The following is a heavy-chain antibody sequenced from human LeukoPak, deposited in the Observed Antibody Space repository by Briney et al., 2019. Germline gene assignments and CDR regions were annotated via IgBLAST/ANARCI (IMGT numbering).Heavy chain of an antibody. J-gene: IGHJ4*02. CDR1: GFTFSTYA. Sequence: GGSLRLSCAASGFTFSTYAVNWVRQAPGKGLEWVANINQDGSDKSYVDSVKGRFTISRDNAKNSLYLEMNSLRAEDTALYYCVRDQGAAGDYWGQGTLVIVSS. D-gene: IGHD6-13*01. CDR3: VRDQGAAGDY. V-gene: IGHV3-7*01. CDR2: INQDGSDK.